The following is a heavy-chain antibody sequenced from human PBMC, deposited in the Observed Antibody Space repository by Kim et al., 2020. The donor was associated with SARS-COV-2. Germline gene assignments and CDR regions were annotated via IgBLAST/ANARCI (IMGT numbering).Heavy chain of an antibody. CDR1: GFTFSSYA. D-gene: IGHD6-13*01. CDR3: AKDPSKWVFRDSSSSGVGI. J-gene: IGHJ3*02. V-gene: IGHV3-23*01. CDR2: ISGSGGST. Sequence: GGSLRLSCAASGFTFSSYAMSWVRQAPGKGLEWVSAISGSGGSTYYADSVKGRFTISRDNSKNTLYLQMNSLRAEDTAVYYCAKDPSKWVFRDSSSSGVGIWGQGTMVTVSS.